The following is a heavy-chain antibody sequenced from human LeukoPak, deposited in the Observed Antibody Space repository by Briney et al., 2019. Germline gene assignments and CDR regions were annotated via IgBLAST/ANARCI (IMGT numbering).Heavy chain of an antibody. CDR1: GYTFTGYY. J-gene: IGHJ5*02. CDR3: ALSEGIAEENWFDP. D-gene: IGHD6-13*01. CDR2: INPNSGGT. Sequence: ASVKVSCKASGYTFTGYYMHWVRQAPGQGLEWMGWINPNSGGTNYAQKFQGRVTMTRDTSISTAYMELSRLRSDDTAVYYCALSEGIAEENWFDPWGQGTLVTVSS. V-gene: IGHV1-2*02.